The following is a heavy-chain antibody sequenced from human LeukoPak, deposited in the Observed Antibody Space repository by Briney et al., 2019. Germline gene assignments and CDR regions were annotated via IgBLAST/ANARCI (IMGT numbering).Heavy chain of an antibody. CDR1: GYSISGGYY. CDR3: ARRIYGDYDY. Sequence: PSETLSLTCAVSGYSISGGYYWGWIRQPPGKGLEWIGSIHHSGSTYYNPSLKSRITISIDTSKNQFSLKLSSVTAADTAVYFCARRIYGDYDYWGQGTLVTVSS. D-gene: IGHD4-17*01. J-gene: IGHJ4*02. CDR2: IHHSGST. V-gene: IGHV4-38-2*01.